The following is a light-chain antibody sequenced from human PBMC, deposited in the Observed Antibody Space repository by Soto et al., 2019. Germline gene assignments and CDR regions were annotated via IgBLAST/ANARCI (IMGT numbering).Light chain of an antibody. CDR2: GAS. J-gene: IGKJ5*01. Sequence: PGERATLSCRASQSLITRYLAWYQQKPGQAPRLLIYGASSRATGIPDRFSGSGTGTDFTLTISRLEPEDFAVYSCQQYGTSPTFGQGTRLEIK. CDR3: QQYGTSPT. CDR1: QSLITRY. V-gene: IGKV3-20*01.